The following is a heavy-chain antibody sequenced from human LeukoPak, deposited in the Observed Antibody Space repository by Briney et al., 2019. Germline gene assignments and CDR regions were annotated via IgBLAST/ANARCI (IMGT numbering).Heavy chain of an antibody. Sequence: TGGSLRLSCAASGFTFSTYSMNWVRQAPGKGLEWVSSISRSSSYIYYADSVKGRFTISRDNAKNSLYLQMNSLRAEDTAVYYCARDRSMVRGVSYFDYWGQGTLVTVSS. J-gene: IGHJ4*02. CDR3: ARDRSMVRGVSYFDY. V-gene: IGHV3-21*01. D-gene: IGHD3-10*01. CDR1: GFTFSTYS. CDR2: ISRSSSYI.